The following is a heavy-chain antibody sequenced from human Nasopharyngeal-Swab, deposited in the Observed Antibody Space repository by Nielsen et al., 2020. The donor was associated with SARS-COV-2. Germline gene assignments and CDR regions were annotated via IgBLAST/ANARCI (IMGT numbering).Heavy chain of an antibody. CDR2: IYSGGST. Sequence: GESLKISCTASGLTVSRYFMSWVRQAPGKGLEWVSVIYSGGSTYYADSVKGRFTISRDNAKNSLYLQMNSLRAEDTAVYYCARRLRYFDWLLMGDAFDIWGQGTMVTVSS. D-gene: IGHD3-9*01. CDR3: ARRLRYFDWLLMGDAFDI. V-gene: IGHV3-53*01. J-gene: IGHJ3*02. CDR1: GLTVSRYF.